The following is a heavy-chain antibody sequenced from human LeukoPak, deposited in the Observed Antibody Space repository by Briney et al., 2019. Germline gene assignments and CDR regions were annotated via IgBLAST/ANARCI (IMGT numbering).Heavy chain of an antibody. Sequence: GGSLRLSCAASGFTFSTHAMSWVRRAQGKGLGWVSAISGNGGTTYNADSVKGRFTISRDNSRNTLYLQKDSLRAEDTAVYYCAKRGGHYYYSPYYMDVWGKGTTVTVSS. CDR3: AKRGGHYYYSPYYMDV. J-gene: IGHJ6*03. D-gene: IGHD3-16*01. V-gene: IGHV3-23*01. CDR2: ISGNGGTT. CDR1: GFTFSTHA.